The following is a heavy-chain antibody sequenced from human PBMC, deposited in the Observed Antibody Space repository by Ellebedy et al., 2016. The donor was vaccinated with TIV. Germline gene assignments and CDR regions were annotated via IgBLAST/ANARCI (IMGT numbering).Heavy chain of an antibody. V-gene: IGHV3-49*04. Sequence: PGGSLRPSCPPSGLTFSSHAMSWVRQAPGKGLEWVGFISSQRYGGRPEHAPSLKGRFTFSIDDSKSIVYLQMNSLQSDDTGVYYCTRNPRKGGDRYPFDFWGRGTLVTVSS. CDR1: GLTFSSHA. CDR2: ISSQRYGGRP. J-gene: IGHJ4*02. D-gene: IGHD2-21*02. CDR3: TRNPRKGGDRYPFDF.